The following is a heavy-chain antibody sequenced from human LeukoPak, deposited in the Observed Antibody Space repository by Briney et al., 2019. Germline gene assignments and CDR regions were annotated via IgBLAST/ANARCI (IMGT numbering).Heavy chain of an antibody. D-gene: IGHD6-13*01. J-gene: IGHJ4*02. CDR3: AREGDSSSSLFDY. Sequence: GGSLRLSCTASGLTFSTSGFNWVRQAPGKGLEWVASIGPTGSDRYHADSIKGRFTISRDNAKNSLYLQMNSLRAEDTAVYYCAREGDSSSSLFDYRGQGTLVTVSS. CDR2: IGPTGSDR. V-gene: IGHV3-21*01. CDR1: GLTFSTSG.